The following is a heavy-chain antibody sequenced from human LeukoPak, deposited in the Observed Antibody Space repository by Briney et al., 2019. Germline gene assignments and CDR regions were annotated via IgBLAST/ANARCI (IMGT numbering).Heavy chain of an antibody. D-gene: IGHD6-19*01. CDR3: AKDWGRIAVARPVAYYFDY. CDR2: ISGSGGST. J-gene: IGHJ4*02. V-gene: IGHV3-23*01. CDR1: GFTFSSYG. Sequence: GGSLRLSCAASGFTFSSYGMHWVRQAPGKGLEWVSAISGSGGSTYYADSVKGRFTISRDNSKNTLYLQMNSLRAEDTAVYYCAKDWGRIAVARPVAYYFDYWGQGALVTVSS.